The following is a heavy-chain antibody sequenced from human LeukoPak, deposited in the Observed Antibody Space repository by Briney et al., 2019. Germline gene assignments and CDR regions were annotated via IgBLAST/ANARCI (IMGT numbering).Heavy chain of an antibody. CDR2: IYYSGTT. V-gene: IGHV4-39*01. CDR1: GGSISSTNDY. Sequence: SETLSLTCTVSGGSISSTNDYWGLVRQPPGRGRQWIERIYYSGTTHNNPSLKSRVTLSVDTSKNQFSLKLSCVTAADTAVYPCARHRYDRSGLYLCYFAYWGQGSLVTVSS. J-gene: IGHJ4*02. CDR3: ARHRYDRSGLYLCYFAY. D-gene: IGHD3-22*01.